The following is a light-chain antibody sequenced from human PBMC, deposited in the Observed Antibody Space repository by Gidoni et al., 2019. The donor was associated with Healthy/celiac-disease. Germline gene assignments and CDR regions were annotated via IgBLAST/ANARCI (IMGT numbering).Light chain of an antibody. J-gene: IGKJ1*01. CDR2: AAS. V-gene: IGKV1-39*01. CDR1: QSISSY. CDR3: QQSYSTLL. Sequence: DIQMTQSPSSLSASVGDRVTITCQASQSISSYLNWYQQKPGKAPKLLIYAASSLQSGVPSRFSGCGSGTDFTLTISSLQPEDFATYYCQQSYSTLLFXQXTKVEIK.